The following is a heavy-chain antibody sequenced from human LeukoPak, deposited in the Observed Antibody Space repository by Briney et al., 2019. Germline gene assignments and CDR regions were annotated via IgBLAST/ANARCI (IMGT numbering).Heavy chain of an antibody. J-gene: IGHJ4*02. CDR2: INTNTGNP. Sequence: ASVKVSCKASGYTFTTYGINWVRQAPGQGLEWMGWINTNTGNPTYAQGFIGRFVFSLDTSVSTAYLQTSSLQAEDTAVYYCARAWQWLVIDSWGQGTLVTVSS. CDR3: ARAWQWLVIDS. V-gene: IGHV7-4-1*02. CDR1: GYTFTTYG. D-gene: IGHD6-19*01.